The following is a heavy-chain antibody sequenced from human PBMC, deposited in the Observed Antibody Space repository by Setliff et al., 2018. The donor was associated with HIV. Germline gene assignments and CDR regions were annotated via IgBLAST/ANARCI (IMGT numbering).Heavy chain of an antibody. CDR3: ARDRYGDYAYFDY. CDR2: VYARGNT. V-gene: IGHV4-61*09. CDR1: GGSISSDTFY. D-gene: IGHD4-17*01. J-gene: IGHJ4*02. Sequence: SSETLSLTCTVSGGSISSDTFYWSWIRQPAGKGLEWIGHVYARGNTNYNPSLKSRVTISVDTSKSQFSLKPSSVTAADTAVYYCARDRYGDYAYFDYWGQGTLVTVSS.